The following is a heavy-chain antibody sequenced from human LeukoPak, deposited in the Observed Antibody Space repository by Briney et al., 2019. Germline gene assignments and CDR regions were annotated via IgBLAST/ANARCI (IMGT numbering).Heavy chain of an antibody. CDR2: IWYDGSNK. CDR1: GFTFSSYG. CDR3: ARTSLELRYFDWLLGDAFDI. Sequence: PGGSLRLSCAASGFTFSSYGMHWVRQAPGKGLEWVAVIWYDGSNKYYADSVKGRFTISRDNSKNTLYLQMNSLRAEDTAVYYCARTSLELRYFDWLLGDAFDIWGQGTMVTVSS. D-gene: IGHD3-9*01. J-gene: IGHJ3*02. V-gene: IGHV3-33*01.